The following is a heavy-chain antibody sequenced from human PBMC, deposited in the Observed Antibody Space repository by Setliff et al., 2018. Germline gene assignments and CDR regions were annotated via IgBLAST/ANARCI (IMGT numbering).Heavy chain of an antibody. D-gene: IGHD6-19*01. CDR1: GFTFSNAW. J-gene: IGHJ6*02. V-gene: IGHV3-15*01. CDR3: TTSPISSGWHSNFDYNMDV. CDR2: IKNKTDGGTT. Sequence: PGGSLRLSCAASGFTFSNAWMSWVRQAQGKGLEWVGRIKNKTDGGTTDYAAPVKGRFTISRDDSKNTLYLQMNSLKTEDTAVYYCTTSPISSGWHSNFDYNMDVWGQGTTVTVSS.